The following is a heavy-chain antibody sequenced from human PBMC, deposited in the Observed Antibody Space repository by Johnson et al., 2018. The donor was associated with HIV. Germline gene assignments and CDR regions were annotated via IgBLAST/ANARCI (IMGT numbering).Heavy chain of an antibody. D-gene: IGHD6-13*01. CDR1: GFIFSSYG. J-gene: IGHJ3*01. V-gene: IGHV3-30*03. Sequence: QVQLVESGGGVVQPGRSLRLSCAASGFIFSSYGMHWVRQAPGKGLEWVAVISYDETNDYYADSVKGRFSFTRDESKNTVYLQMNSLRAEDTAIYFCARDKSKVTSAPDQEAFDVWGQGTVVTVSS. CDR3: ARDKSKVTSAPDQEAFDV. CDR2: ISYDETND.